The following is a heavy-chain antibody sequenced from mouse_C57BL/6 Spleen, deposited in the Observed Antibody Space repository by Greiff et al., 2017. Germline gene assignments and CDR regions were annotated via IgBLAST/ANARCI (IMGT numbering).Heavy chain of an antibody. Sequence: QVQLKQPGAELVMPGASVKLSCTASGYTFTSYWMHWVEQRPGQGLEWIGEIVPSDSYTNYNQKFKGKSTLTVDKSSSTAYMQLSSLTSEDSAVYYCARGGSSYSWVAYWGQGTLVTVSA. CDR2: IVPSDSYT. D-gene: IGHD1-1*01. V-gene: IGHV1-69*01. CDR1: GYTFTSYW. J-gene: IGHJ3*01. CDR3: ARGGSSYSWVAY.